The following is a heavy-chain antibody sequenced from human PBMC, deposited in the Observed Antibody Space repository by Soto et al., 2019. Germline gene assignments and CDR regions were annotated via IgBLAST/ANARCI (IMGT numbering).Heavy chain of an antibody. CDR3: THKGGRGAAMDV. J-gene: IGHJ6*02. D-gene: IGHD2-15*01. Sequence: QITLKESGPTLVKPTQTLTLTCTFSGFSVSTSGVGVAWIRQPPGKALEWLALIYWDGDERYSPFLQSRVTITKDSHKDQVVLTMTNMDPVDTATYYCTHKGGRGAAMDVWGQGTPVTVSS. CDR2: IYWDGDE. V-gene: IGHV2-5*02. CDR1: GFSVSTSGVG.